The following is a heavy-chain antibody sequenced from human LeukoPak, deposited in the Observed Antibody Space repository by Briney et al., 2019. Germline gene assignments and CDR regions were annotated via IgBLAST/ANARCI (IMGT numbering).Heavy chain of an antibody. J-gene: IGHJ5*02. CDR1: GYTFTGYY. D-gene: IGHD5-18*01. V-gene: IGHV1-2*04. CDR3: ARLYSYGYGRNWFDP. Sequence: ASVKVSCKASGYTFTGYYMHWVRQAPGQGLEWMGRINPNSGGTNYAQKFQGWVTMTRDTSISTAYMELSRLRSDDTAVYYCARLYSYGYGRNWFDPWGQGTLVTVSS. CDR2: INPNSGGT.